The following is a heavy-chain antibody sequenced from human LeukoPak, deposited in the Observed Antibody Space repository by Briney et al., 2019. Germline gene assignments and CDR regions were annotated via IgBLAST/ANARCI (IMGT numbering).Heavy chain of an antibody. CDR3: ARHGLNYSSSSFYSYDC. CDR1: GGSISSYY. CDR2: IYTSGST. Sequence: PSETLSLTCTVSGGSISSYYWSWIRQPPGKGLEWIGYIYTSGSTNYNPSLKSRVTISVDTSKNQFSLKLSSVTAADTAVYYCARHGLNYSSSSFYSYDCWGQGTLVTVSS. D-gene: IGHD6-6*01. J-gene: IGHJ4*02. V-gene: IGHV4-4*09.